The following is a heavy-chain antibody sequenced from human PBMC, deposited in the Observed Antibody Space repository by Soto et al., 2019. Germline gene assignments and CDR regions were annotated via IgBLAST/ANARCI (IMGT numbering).Heavy chain of an antibody. J-gene: IGHJ6*02. V-gene: IGHV1-69*01. CDR3: ARVKVEWLRSNGYYYGMDV. CDR1: GGTFRSYA. Sequence: SVKVSCKSSGGTFRSYAISWVRQAPGQGLYWMGGIIPIFGTANYAQKFQGRVTITADESTSTAYMELSSLRSEDTAVYYCARVKVEWLRSNGYYYGMDVWGQGTTVTVSS. D-gene: IGHD5-12*01. CDR2: IIPIFGTA.